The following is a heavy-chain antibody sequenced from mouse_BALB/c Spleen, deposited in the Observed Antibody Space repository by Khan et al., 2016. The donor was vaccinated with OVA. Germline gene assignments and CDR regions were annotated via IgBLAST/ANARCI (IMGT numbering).Heavy chain of an antibody. V-gene: IGHV5-6-3*01. CDR1: GFTFSSYG. J-gene: IGHJ2*01. Sequence: EVELVESGGGLVQPGGSLKLSCAACGFTFSSYGMSWVRQTPDKRMELVATINSNGGSTYYPDSVKGRFTISRDNANNTLYLQISSLKSEDTAMYYSARMARTINWRQGTTLTGSS. CDR3: ARMARTIN. CDR2: INSNGGST.